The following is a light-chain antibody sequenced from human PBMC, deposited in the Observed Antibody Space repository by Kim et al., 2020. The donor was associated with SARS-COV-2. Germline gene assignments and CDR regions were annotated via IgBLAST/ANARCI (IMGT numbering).Light chain of an antibody. CDR2: DAS. J-gene: IGKJ4*01. CDR3: QQRRTWPLT. Sequence: LSPAERATLSCRARQSIGDWLAWYQQRSGQAPRLLIYDASIRATGIPARFSGSGSGTDFTLTISSLEPEDFAVYYCQQRRTWPLTFGGGTKVDIK. V-gene: IGKV3-11*01. CDR1: QSIGDW.